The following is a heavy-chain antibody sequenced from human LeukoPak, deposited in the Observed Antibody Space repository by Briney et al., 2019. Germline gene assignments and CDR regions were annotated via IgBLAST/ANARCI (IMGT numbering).Heavy chain of an antibody. CDR1: GGSISSYY. D-gene: IGHD6-13*01. CDR2: IYYSGST. Sequence: SETLSLTCTVSGGSISSYYWSWIRQPPGKGLEWIGYIYYSGSTNYNPSLKSRVTISVDTSKNQFSLKLSSVTAADTAVYYCARVEIAGAGDFWYFNLWGRGTQVTFSS. J-gene: IGHJ2*01. CDR3: ARVEIAGAGDFWYFNL. V-gene: IGHV4-59*01.